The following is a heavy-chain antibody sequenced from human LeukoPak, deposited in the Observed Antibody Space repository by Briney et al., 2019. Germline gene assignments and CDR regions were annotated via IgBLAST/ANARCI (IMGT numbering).Heavy chain of an antibody. CDR1: GFTFSSYA. CDR3: ARVRGGSGSYRGYYFDY. V-gene: IGHV3-30*04. CDR2: ISYDGTNK. J-gene: IGHJ4*02. Sequence: GGSLRLSCAASGFTFSSYAMHWVRQAPGKGLEWVTLISYDGTNKYYADSVKGRFTISRDNSKNTLFLQMNSLRSEDTAVYYCARVRGGSGSYRGYYFDYWGQGTLVTVSS. D-gene: IGHD3-10*01.